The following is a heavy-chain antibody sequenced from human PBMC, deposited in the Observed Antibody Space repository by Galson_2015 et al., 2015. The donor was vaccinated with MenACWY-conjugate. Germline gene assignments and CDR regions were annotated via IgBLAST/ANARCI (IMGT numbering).Heavy chain of an antibody. CDR2: INTDESLT. V-gene: IGHV3-74*03. CDR3: ARELRNYWYFDL. J-gene: IGHJ2*01. Sequence: SLRLSCAASGFTFSSYWMHWARQAPGKGLVWVSRINTDESLTTYADSVKGRFTISRDNAKNTLYLQMNSLRAEDTAVYYCARELRNYWYFDLWGRGTLVRVSS. CDR1: GFTFSSYW.